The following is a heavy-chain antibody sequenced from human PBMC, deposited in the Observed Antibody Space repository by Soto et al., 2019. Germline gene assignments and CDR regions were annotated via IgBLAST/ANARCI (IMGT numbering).Heavy chain of an antibody. D-gene: IGHD1-26*01. Sequence: SVKVSCKASGGTFSSYAISWVRQAPGQGLEWMGGIIPIFGTANYAQKFQGRVTITADESTSTAYMELSSLRSEDTAVYYCVRSMTYSGSYDDAFDIWGQGTMVTVSS. CDR3: VRSMTYSGSYDDAFDI. CDR1: GGTFSSYA. V-gene: IGHV1-69*13. CDR2: IIPIFGTA. J-gene: IGHJ3*02.